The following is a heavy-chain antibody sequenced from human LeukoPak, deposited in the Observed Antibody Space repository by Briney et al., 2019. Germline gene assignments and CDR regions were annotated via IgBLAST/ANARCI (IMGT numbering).Heavy chain of an antibody. V-gene: IGHV4-34*01. J-gene: IGHJ5*02. Sequence: SETLSLTCAVYGGSFSGYYWSWIRQPPGKGLEWIGEINHSGSTNYNPPLKSRVTISVDTSKNQFSLKLSSVTAADTAVYYCARGPSYYDFWSGYLWGSNWFDPWGQGTLVTVSS. CDR1: GGSFSGYY. CDR3: ARGPSYYDFWSGYLWGSNWFDP. CDR2: INHSGST. D-gene: IGHD3-3*01.